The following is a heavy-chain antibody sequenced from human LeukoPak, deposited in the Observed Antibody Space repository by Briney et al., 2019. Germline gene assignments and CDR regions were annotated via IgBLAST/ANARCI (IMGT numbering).Heavy chain of an antibody. CDR3: ARDRVGATDYFDY. V-gene: IGHV3-48*02. J-gene: IGHJ4*02. Sequence: GGSLRLSCAASGFTFSSYSMNWVRQAPGKGLEWVSHITASGTAMFYADSVKGRFTISRDNAKNSLYLQMNSLRDEDTAVYYCARDRVGATDYFDYWGQGTLVTVSS. D-gene: IGHD1-26*01. CDR1: GFTFSSYS. CDR2: ITASGTAM.